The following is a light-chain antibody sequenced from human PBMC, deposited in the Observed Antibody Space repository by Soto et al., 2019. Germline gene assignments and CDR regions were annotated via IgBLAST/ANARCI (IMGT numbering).Light chain of an antibody. V-gene: IGKV1-5*01. CDR3: EQYDSRSPWT. CDR1: ESVTIW. Sequence: DIQLTQSPSSLSASVGDRVTITCRASESVTIWLAWYQQKPGKAPRLLIYDASTLEGGVPSRFSASGSGTKFTLTISSLQPDDFATYYCEQYDSRSPWTFGQGTKIEIK. J-gene: IGKJ1*01. CDR2: DAS.